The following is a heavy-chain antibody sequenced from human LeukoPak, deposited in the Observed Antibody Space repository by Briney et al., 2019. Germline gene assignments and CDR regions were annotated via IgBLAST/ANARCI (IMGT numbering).Heavy chain of an antibody. Sequence: SSETLSLTCTVSGGSISRYYWSWIRQPPGKRLEWIGYICYSGSTNYNPSLKSRVTISVDTSKNQFSLKLSSVTAADTAVYYCARGGIGAAGPVGYWGQGTLVTVSS. CDR3: ARGGIGAAGPVGY. CDR2: ICYSGST. D-gene: IGHD6-13*01. CDR1: GGSISRYY. V-gene: IGHV4-59*01. J-gene: IGHJ4*02.